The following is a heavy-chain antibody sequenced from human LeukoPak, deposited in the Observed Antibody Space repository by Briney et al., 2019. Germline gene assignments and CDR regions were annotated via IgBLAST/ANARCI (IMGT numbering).Heavy chain of an antibody. V-gene: IGHV1-2*02. CDR1: GYTFTGYY. Sequence: ASVKVSCKASGYTFTGYYMHWVRQAPGQGLEWMGWINPNSGGTNYAQKFHGRVTMTRDTSISTAYMELSRLRSDDTAVYYCARGRYCSSTSCPEDYWGQGTLVTVSS. J-gene: IGHJ4*02. CDR2: INPNSGGT. CDR3: ARGRYCSSTSCPEDY. D-gene: IGHD2-2*01.